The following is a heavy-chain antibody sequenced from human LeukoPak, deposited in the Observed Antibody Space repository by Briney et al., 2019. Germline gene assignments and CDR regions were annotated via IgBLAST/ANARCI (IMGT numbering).Heavy chain of an antibody. D-gene: IGHD2-15*01. CDR3: ARLRIVVVVAAEIYDY. V-gene: IGHV3-7*01. J-gene: IGHJ4*02. CDR2: IKQDGSEK. Sequence: PGGSLRLSCAASGFTFSSYWMSWVRQAPGKGLEWVANIKQDGSEKYYVDSVKGRFTISRDNAKNSLYLQMNSLRAEDTAVYYCARLRIVVVVAAEIYDYWGQGTLVTVSS. CDR1: GFTFSSYW.